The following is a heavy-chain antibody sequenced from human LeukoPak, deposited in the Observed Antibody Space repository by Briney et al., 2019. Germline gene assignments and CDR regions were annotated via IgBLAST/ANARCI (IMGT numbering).Heavy chain of an antibody. CDR3: ARGAYYDILTGYIPSGY. D-gene: IGHD3-9*01. J-gene: IGHJ4*02. CDR1: GFTFSNYE. CDR2: ISYDGSNK. Sequence: GSLRLSCAASGFTFSNYEMNWVRQAPGKGLEWVAVISYDGSNKYYADSVKGRFTISRDNSKNTLYLQMNSLRAEDTAVYYCARGAYYDILTGYIPSGYWGQGTLVTVSS. V-gene: IGHV3-30*19.